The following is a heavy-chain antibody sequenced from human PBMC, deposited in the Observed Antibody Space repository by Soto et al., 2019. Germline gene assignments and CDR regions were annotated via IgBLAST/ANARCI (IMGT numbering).Heavy chain of an antibody. CDR1: GFTFSSSA. D-gene: IGHD3-10*01. J-gene: IGHJ6*02. CDR3: ANLYGSGSYYSSYYYYGMDV. V-gene: IGHV3-30*04. CDR2: ISYDGSNK. Sequence: TGGSLRLSCAASGFTFSSSAMHWVRQAPGKGLEWVAVISYDGSNKYYADSVKGRFTISRDNSKNTLYLQMNSLRAEDTAVYYCANLYGSGSYYSSYYYYGMDVWGQGTTVTVSS.